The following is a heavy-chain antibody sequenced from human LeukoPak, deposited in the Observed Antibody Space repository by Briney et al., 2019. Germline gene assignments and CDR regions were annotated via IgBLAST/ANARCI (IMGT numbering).Heavy chain of an antibody. CDR3: ARTWGQGDDILTGYLYYFDY. J-gene: IGHJ4*02. CDR2: ISWDGGST. V-gene: IGHV3-43*01. Sequence: GGSLRLSCAASGFTFDDYTMHWVRQAPGKGLEWVSLISWDGGSTYYADSVKGRFTISRDNSKNSLYLQMNSLRAEDTAVFYCARTWGQGDDILTGYLYYFDYWGQGTLVTASS. D-gene: IGHD3-9*01. CDR1: GFTFDDYT.